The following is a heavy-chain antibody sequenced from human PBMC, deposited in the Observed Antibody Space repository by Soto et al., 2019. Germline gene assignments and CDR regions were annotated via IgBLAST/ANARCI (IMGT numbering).Heavy chain of an antibody. D-gene: IGHD3-10*01. V-gene: IGHV4-59*01. J-gene: IGHJ4*02. CDR2: IYYSGST. Sequence: PSETLSLTCTVSGGSISSYYWSWIRQPPGKGLEWIGYIYYSGSTNYNPSLKSRVTISVDTSKNQFSLKLSSVTAADTAVYYCARARGTMVRGVKNQPDYWGQGPLVTVSS. CDR1: GGSISSYY. CDR3: ARARGTMVRGVKNQPDY.